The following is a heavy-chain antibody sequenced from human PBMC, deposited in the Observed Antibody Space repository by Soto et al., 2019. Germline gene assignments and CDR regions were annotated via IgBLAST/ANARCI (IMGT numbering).Heavy chain of an antibody. V-gene: IGHV4-31*03. CDR2: IYFTGKT. CDR3: AKDPSPQPIPAVTPGWFDP. D-gene: IGHD4-4*01. CDR1: GDSIRDGGYY. Sequence: PSETLSLTFKVSGDSIRDGGYYWAWIRQRPGKGLEWMGYIYFTGKTNYNPSLENRLTMSVDMSRRQLYLRLTSVTAADTAVYFCAKDPSPQPIPAVTPGWFDPWGQGISVTVSS. J-gene: IGHJ5*02.